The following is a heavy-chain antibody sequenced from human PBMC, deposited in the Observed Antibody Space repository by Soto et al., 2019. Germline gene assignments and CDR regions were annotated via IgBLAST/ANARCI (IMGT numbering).Heavy chain of an antibody. CDR1: GFIFSDHY. D-gene: IGHD4-17*01. CDR2: IRKKANSYTT. J-gene: IGHJ4*02. V-gene: IGHV3-72*01. Sequence: EVQLVESGGGLVQPGGSLRLSCAASGFIFSDHYMDWVRQAPGKGLEWVGRIRKKANSYTTEYAAYVKGRFTVSRDDSKSSLYLQMNSLKTEDTAMYFCARGYTMTTHPYFDAWGQGTLVTVSS. CDR3: ARGYTMTTHPYFDA.